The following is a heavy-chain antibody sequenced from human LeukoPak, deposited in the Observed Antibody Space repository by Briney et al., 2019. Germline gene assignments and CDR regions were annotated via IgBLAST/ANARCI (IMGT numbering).Heavy chain of an antibody. D-gene: IGHD3-10*01. CDR1: GFTFSSYS. CDR3: ARGFPGAQAYFDY. Sequence: GGSLRLSCAASGFTFSSYSMNWVRQAPGKGLEWVSSISSSSSYIYYADSVKGRFTISKDNSKNTLYLQMNSLRAEDTAVYYCARGFPGAQAYFDYWGQGTLVTVSS. J-gene: IGHJ4*02. V-gene: IGHV3-21*04. CDR2: ISSSSSYI.